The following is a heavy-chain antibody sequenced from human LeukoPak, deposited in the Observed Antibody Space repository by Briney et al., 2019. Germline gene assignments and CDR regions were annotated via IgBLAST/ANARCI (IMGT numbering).Heavy chain of an antibody. CDR3: AKFYLVGAAPFDY. CDR1: GFTYDDYG. CDR2: INWNGGST. D-gene: IGHD1-26*01. V-gene: IGHV3-20*04. J-gene: IGHJ4*02. Sequence: GGSLRLSCAASGFTYDDYGMSWVRQAPRKGLEWVSGINWNGGSTGYADSVKGRFTISRDNAKNSLYLQMNSLRAEDTAVYYCAKFYLVGAAPFDYWGQGTLVTVSS.